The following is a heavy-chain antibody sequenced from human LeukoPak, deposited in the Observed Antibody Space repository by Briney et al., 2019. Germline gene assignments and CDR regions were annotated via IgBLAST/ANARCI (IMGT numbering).Heavy chain of an antibody. CDR2: INWSGDSS. V-gene: IGHV3-20*04. CDR3: ARDKMNDFYDTTGYDY. J-gene: IGHJ4*02. CDR1: GFTFGNYW. D-gene: IGHD3/OR15-3a*01. Sequence: PRGSLRLSCAGYGFTFGNYWMAWVRQAPGKGLEWVSGINWSGDSSGYADSAKGRFTISRDNAKHSLFLQMTRLRAEDTALYFCARDKMNDFYDTTGYDYWGQGTLVTVSS.